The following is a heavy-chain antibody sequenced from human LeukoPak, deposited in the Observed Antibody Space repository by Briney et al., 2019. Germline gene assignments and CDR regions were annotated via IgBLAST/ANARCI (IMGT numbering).Heavy chain of an antibody. CDR2: ISASAII. D-gene: IGHD3-16*02. CDR3: ARIVND. V-gene: IGHV4-4*08. Sequence: GTPSLNSAVSGGSIYTYNWSWFRQRPGEGLEFIGYISASAIINHNPSLESRLIMSLDTPKNQVPLNLMPVTAADTPVYYGARIVNDWGQGTLVTVSS. J-gene: IGHJ4*02. CDR1: GGSIYTYN.